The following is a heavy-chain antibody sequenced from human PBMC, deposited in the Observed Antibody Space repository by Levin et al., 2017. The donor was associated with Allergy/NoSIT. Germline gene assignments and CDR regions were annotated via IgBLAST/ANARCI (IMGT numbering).Heavy chain of an antibody. D-gene: IGHD3-22*01. CDR1: GGSISSRSYY. CDR3: ASTYYYDSSAYSVGKP. CDR2: IFYSGTT. V-gene: IGHV4-39*07. J-gene: IGHJ5*02. Sequence: SQTPSLTCTVSGGSISSRSYYWGWIRQPPGKGLEWIGSIFYSGTTYYNPSLKSRVTISIDTSKNQFSLKLSSVTAADTAVYYCASTYYYDSSAYSVGKPWGQGTLVTVSS.